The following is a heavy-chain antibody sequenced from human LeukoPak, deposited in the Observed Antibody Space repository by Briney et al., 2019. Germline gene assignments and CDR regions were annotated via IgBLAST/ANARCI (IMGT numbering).Heavy chain of an antibody. CDR3: ARYAYGVPLTYFDV. CDR2: ISSTGSTI. Sequence: GGSLRLSCAASGFTLTDYYMAWLRQAPGKGLEWISYISSTGSTIHYADSVKGRFTISGDNAKNSLYLQMNSLRAEDTAVYYCARYAYGVPLTYFDVWGRGTLVTVPS. CDR1: GFTLTDYY. D-gene: IGHD4-17*01. J-gene: IGHJ2*01. V-gene: IGHV3-11*01.